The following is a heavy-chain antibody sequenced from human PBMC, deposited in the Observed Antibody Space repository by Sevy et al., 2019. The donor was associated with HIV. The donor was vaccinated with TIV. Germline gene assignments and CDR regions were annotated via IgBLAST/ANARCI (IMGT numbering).Heavy chain of an antibody. V-gene: IGHV3-30-3*01. CDR1: GFIFSSYA. D-gene: IGHD3-10*01. CDR2: ISYDGSNK. CDR3: ARDSGRY. J-gene: IGHJ4*02. Sequence: GGSLRLSCAASGFIFSSYAMHWVRQAPGKGLEWVAVISYDGSNKYYADSVKGRFTISRDNSKNTLYLQMNSLRAEDTAVYYCARDSGRYWGQGTLVTVSS.